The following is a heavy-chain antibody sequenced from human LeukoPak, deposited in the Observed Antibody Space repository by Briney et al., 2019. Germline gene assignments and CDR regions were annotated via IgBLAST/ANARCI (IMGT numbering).Heavy chain of an antibody. V-gene: IGHV3-7*04. D-gene: IGHD3-10*01. J-gene: IGHJ4*02. CDR1: GFNFNSYW. CDR2: IKQDGSEI. CDR3: ARARYGSGGYFFDF. Sequence: WGSLRLSCAASGFNFNSYWMSWVRQAPGKGLECVANIKQDGSEIYFVDSVKGRFTISRDNAKSSLYLQMNSLRGEDTAVYYCARARYGSGGYFFDFWGQGTMATVSS.